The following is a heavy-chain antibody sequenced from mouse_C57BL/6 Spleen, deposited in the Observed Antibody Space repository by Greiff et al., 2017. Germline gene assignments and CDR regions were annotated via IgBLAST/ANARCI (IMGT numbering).Heavy chain of an antibody. CDR3: ARSNYDYDGDYFDY. CDR2: IYPRDGST. V-gene: IGHV1-85*01. J-gene: IGHJ2*01. D-gene: IGHD2-4*01. Sequence: QVQLQQSGPELVKPGASVKLSCKASGYTFTSYDINWVKQRPGQGLEWIGWIYPRDGSTTYNEKFKGKATLTVDTSSSTAYMELHSLTSEDSAVYFCARSNYDYDGDYFDYWGQGTTLTVSS. CDR1: GYTFTSYD.